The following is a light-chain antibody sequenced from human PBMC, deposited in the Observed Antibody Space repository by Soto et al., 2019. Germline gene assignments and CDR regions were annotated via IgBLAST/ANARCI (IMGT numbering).Light chain of an antibody. CDR3: SSYTSRSTLYV. CDR2: EVT. CDR1: SSDIGGYNY. J-gene: IGLJ1*01. V-gene: IGLV2-14*01. Sequence: QSALPQPASVSGSPGQSITVSCTGTSSDIGGYNYVSWYQQHPGKAPKLMVYEVTNRPSGVSDRFSGAKSGNTATLTISGLQADEEGEYYCSSYTSRSTLYVVGTGTKLTVL.